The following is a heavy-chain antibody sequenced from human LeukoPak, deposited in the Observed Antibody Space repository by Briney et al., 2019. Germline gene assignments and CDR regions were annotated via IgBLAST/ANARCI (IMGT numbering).Heavy chain of an antibody. CDR2: IYYSGST. CDR1: DGSFSDYN. CDR3: AKGARLAGLNWFDP. D-gene: IGHD6-6*01. Sequence: PSETLSLTCAVYDGSFSDYNWSWIRQPPGKGLEWIGSIYYSGSTYYNPSLKSRVTISVDTSKNQFSLKLSSVTAADTAVYYCAKGARLAGLNWFDPWGQGTLVTVSS. V-gene: IGHV4-34*01. J-gene: IGHJ5*02.